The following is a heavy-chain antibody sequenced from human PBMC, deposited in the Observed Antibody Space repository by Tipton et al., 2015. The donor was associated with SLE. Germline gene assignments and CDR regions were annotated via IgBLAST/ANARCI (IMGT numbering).Heavy chain of an antibody. Sequence: TLSLTCTVSGGSISSHYWSWIRQPPGKGLEWIGYIYYSGSTYYNPSLKSRVTISVDTSKDQFSLKLSSVTAADTAVYYCARDRYSSGWPYYYYYMDVWGKGTTVTVSS. V-gene: IGHV4-59*11. CDR3: ARDRYSSGWPYYYYYMDV. D-gene: IGHD6-19*01. J-gene: IGHJ6*03. CDR2: IYYSGST. CDR1: GGSISSHY.